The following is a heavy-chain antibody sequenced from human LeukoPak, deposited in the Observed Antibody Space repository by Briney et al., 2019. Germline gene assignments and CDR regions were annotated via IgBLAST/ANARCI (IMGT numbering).Heavy chain of an antibody. V-gene: IGHV4-61*05. CDR3: ARGEYDYGDYALGA. D-gene: IGHD4-17*01. CDR1: GGSISSSSYY. CDR2: IYYSGST. Sequence: SETLSLTCAVSGGSISSSSYYWSWIRQPPGKGLEWIGYIYYSGSTNYNPSLKSRVTISVDKSKNQFSLKLSSVTAADTAVYYCARGEYDYGDYALGAWGQGTLVTVSS. J-gene: IGHJ5*02.